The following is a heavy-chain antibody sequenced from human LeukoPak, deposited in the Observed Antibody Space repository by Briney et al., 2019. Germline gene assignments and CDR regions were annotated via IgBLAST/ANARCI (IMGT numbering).Heavy chain of an antibody. Sequence: GGSLRLSCSASGFTFSNYAMHWVRQSPGKGPEYVSAISTTGGSTYYADFVKGRFTISRDNSKNTLYLQMSSLRAEDTAVYYCAGFSHKGVWGQGTTVTVSS. CDR1: GFTFSNYA. CDR3: AGFSHKGV. V-gene: IGHV3-64D*06. CDR2: ISTTGGST. J-gene: IGHJ6*02.